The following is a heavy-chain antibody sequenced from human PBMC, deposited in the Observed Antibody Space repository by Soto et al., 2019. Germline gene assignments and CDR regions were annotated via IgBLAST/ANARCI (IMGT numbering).Heavy chain of an antibody. J-gene: IGHJ4*02. CDR2: IYYSGST. CDR3: ARNPYGSGIDY. D-gene: IGHD3-10*01. Sequence: SETLSLTCTVSGGSISSYYCTWICQHQGKGLEWIGYIYYSGSTYYNPSLKSRVTISVDTSKNQFSLKLSSVTAADTAVYYCARNPYGSGIDYWGQGTLVTVSS. CDR1: GGSISSYY. V-gene: IGHV4-59*06.